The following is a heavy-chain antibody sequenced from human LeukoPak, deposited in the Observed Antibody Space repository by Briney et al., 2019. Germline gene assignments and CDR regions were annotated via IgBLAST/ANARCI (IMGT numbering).Heavy chain of an antibody. J-gene: IGHJ4*02. CDR2: ISGSGGST. V-gene: IGHV3-23*01. CDR3: AGRRVGVYSFDY. D-gene: IGHD2-15*01. Sequence: GGSLRLSCAASGFTFSSYAMSWVRQAPGKGLEWVSAISGSGGSTYYADSVKGRFTVSRDNSQNTLYLEMKSLRPEDTAVYYCAGRRVGVYSFDYWGQGTLVTVSS. CDR1: GFTFSSYA.